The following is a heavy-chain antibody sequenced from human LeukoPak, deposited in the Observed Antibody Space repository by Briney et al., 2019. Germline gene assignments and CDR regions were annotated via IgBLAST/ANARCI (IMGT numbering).Heavy chain of an antibody. CDR1: GGSFSGYY. V-gene: IGHV4-34*01. CDR3: ARVWYYGSGTYYNLYYYYYMDV. CDR2: INHSGST. Sequence: SETLSPTCAVYGGSFSGYYWSWIRQPPGKGLEWIGEINHSGSTNYNPSLKSRVTISVDTSKNQFSLKLSSVTAADTAVYYCARVWYYGSGTYYNLYYYYYMDVWGKGTTVTVSS. D-gene: IGHD3-10*01. J-gene: IGHJ6*03.